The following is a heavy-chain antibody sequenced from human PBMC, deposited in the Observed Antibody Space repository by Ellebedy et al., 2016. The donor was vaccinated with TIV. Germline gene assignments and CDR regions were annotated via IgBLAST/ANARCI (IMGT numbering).Heavy chain of an antibody. J-gene: IGHJ6*02. CDR2: ISWNSGSI. D-gene: IGHD4-17*01. CDR1: GFTFDDYA. Sequence: SLKISXAASGFTFDDYAMHWVRQAPGKGLEWVSGISWNSGSIGYADSVKGRFTISRDNAKNSLYLQMNSLRAEDTALYYCARGDYEAYLSYGMDVWGQGTTVTVSS. V-gene: IGHV3-9*01. CDR3: ARGDYEAYLSYGMDV.